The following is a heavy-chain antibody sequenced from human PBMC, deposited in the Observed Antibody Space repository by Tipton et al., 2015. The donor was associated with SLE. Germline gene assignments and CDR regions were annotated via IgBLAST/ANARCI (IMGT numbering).Heavy chain of an antibody. V-gene: IGHV3-30*04. Sequence: LRLSCAASGFTFSSYAMHWVRQAPGKGLEWVAVISYDGSNKYYADSVKGRFTISRDNSKNTLYLQMNSLRAEDTAVYYCARDPPYGDYVNAFDIWGQGTMVTVSS. J-gene: IGHJ3*02. CDR3: ARDPPYGDYVNAFDI. D-gene: IGHD4-17*01. CDR1: GFTFSSYA. CDR2: ISYDGSNK.